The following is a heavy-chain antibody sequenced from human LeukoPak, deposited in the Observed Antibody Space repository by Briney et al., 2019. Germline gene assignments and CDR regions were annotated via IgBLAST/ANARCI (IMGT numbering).Heavy chain of an antibody. CDR2: IYPGDSDI. D-gene: IGHD1-26*01. Sequence: GESLKISCKGSGYSFNGFWIAWVRQRRGKGREGMGTIYPGDSDIRYSPSFQGQVSMSADKSISTAYLQWSSLKASDTATYYCAKSIVGATGAYRHWGQGTRVTVSS. CDR1: GYSFNGFW. V-gene: IGHV5-51*01. CDR3: AKSIVGATGAYRH. J-gene: IGHJ4*02.